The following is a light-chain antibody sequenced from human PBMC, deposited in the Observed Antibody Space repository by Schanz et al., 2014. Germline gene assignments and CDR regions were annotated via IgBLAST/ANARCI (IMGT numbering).Light chain of an antibody. J-gene: IGLJ1*01. CDR2: DVS. CDR3: SSYTRSGTRV. V-gene: IGLV2-14*03. CDR1: SSDVGGYNF. Sequence: QSALTQPASVSGSPGQSITISCTGTSSDVGGYNFVSWYQQHPGKAPKVIIYDVSNRPSGVSNRFSGSKSDVTASLTISGLQAEDEADYSCSSYTRSGTRVFGTGTKLTVL.